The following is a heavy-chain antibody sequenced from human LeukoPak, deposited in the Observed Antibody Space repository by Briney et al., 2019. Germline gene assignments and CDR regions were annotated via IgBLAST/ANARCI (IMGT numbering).Heavy chain of an antibody. CDR1: GFTFSAYW. Sequence: GGSLRLSCATSGFTFSAYWMHWVRQAPGKGLVWVSRINSDGSTTDYADSVKGRFTIYRDNAKNTLYLQLSSLRAEDTAVYYCARDSSGWYGNYYYMDVWGKGTTVTISS. CDR2: INSDGSTT. V-gene: IGHV3-74*01. J-gene: IGHJ6*03. CDR3: ARDSSGWYGNYYYMDV. D-gene: IGHD6-19*01.